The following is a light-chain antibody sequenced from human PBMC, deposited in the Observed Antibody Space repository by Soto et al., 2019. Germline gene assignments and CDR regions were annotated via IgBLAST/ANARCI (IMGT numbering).Light chain of an antibody. CDR2: EVS. CDR1: SSDVGGYNY. Sequence: QSALTQPPSASGSPGQSVTISCTGTSSDVGGYNYVSWYQQHPGRAPKLMIYEVSKRPSGVPARFSGSKSGNTASLTVSGLQPEDEADYYCSSYAGSSNLGVFGGGTKLTVL. V-gene: IGLV2-8*01. CDR3: SSYAGSSNLGV. J-gene: IGLJ2*01.